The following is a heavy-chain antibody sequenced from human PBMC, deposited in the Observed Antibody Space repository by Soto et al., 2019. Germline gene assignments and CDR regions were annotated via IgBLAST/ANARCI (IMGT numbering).Heavy chain of an antibody. CDR2: IYYDENT. Sequence: SETLSLTCTVSGGFISSSSFYWGWIRQPPGKGLEWIGNIYYDENTSYNPSLKSRVTISIDTSKNQFSLKVTSVTAADTAVYYCARHHPDSCHVGSCYSYFFAYWGRGTLVTGSA. D-gene: IGHD2-15*01. CDR1: GGFISSSSFY. CDR3: ARHHPDSCHVGSCYSYFFAY. J-gene: IGHJ4*02. V-gene: IGHV4-39*01.